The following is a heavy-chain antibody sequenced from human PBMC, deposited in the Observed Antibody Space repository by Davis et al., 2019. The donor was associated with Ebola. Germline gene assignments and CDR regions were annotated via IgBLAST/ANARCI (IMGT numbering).Heavy chain of an antibody. CDR1: GGSISSSSYY. J-gene: IGHJ4*02. Sequence: GSLRLSCTVSGGSISSSSYYWGWIRQPPGKGLEWIGSIYYSGSTYYNPSLKSRVTISVDTSKNQFSLKLSSVTAADTAVYYCARQAYLGYCSGGSCYGGYYFDYWGQGTLVTVSS. CDR3: ARQAYLGYCSGGSCYGGYYFDY. D-gene: IGHD2-15*01. V-gene: IGHV4-39*01. CDR2: IYYSGST.